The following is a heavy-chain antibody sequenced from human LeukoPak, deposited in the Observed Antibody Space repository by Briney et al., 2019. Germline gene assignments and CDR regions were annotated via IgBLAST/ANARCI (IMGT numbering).Heavy chain of an antibody. CDR1: GYTFTSYG. D-gene: IGHD3-16*01. V-gene: IGHV1-46*01. J-gene: IGHJ3*02. CDR3: ARDLEYLYPGGAFDI. CDR2: INPSGGST. Sequence: ASVKVSCKASGYTFTSYGISWVRQAPGQGLEWMGIINPSGGSTSYAQKFQGRVTMTRDMSTSTVYMELSSLRSEDTAVYYCARDLEYLYPGGAFDIWGQGTMVTVSS.